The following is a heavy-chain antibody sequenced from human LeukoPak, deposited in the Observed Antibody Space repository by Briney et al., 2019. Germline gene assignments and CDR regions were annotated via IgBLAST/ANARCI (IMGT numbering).Heavy chain of an antibody. Sequence: SETLSLTRAVYGGSFSGYYWSWIRQPPGKGLEWIGEINHSGSTNYNPSLKSRVTISVDTSKNQFSLKLSSVTAADTAVYYCARKLGYCSSTSCYIESYYYYYGMDVWGQGTTVTVSS. CDR3: ARKLGYCSSTSCYIESYYYYYGMDV. CDR1: GGSFSGYY. CDR2: INHSGST. V-gene: IGHV4-34*01. D-gene: IGHD2-2*02. J-gene: IGHJ6*02.